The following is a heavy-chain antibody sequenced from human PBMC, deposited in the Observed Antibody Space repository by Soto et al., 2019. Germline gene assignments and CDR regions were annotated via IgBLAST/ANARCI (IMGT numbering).Heavy chain of an antibody. Sequence: ASVKVSCKASGGTFSSYAISWVLQAPGQGLEWMGGIIPIFGTANYAQKFQGRVTITADESTSTAYMELSSLRSEDTAVYYCARSNVVVVAATPYYYGMDVWGQGTTVTVSS. V-gene: IGHV1-69*13. CDR2: IIPIFGTA. J-gene: IGHJ6*02. CDR3: ARSNVVVVAATPYYYGMDV. D-gene: IGHD2-15*01. CDR1: GGTFSSYA.